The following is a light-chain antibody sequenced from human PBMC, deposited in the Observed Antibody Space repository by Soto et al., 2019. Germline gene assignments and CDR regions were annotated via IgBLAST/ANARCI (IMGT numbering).Light chain of an antibody. CDR1: QSINSE. Sequence: ERAMTQSPATLSLSPGERAALSCRASQSINSELAWYQQKPGQAPRLLIYGASTRATGVPARFTGSESGSEFALTICGLQSEDFAVYYCHRRGNWPLTFGQGNRVEI. J-gene: IGKJ2*01. CDR2: GAS. CDR3: HRRGNWPLT. V-gene: IGKV3-15*01.